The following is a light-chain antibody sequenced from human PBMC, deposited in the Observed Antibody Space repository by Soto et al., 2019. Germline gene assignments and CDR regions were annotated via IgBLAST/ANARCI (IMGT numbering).Light chain of an antibody. V-gene: IGLV2-14*03. CDR2: DVT. CDR3: SSSTSSSPS. Sequence: QSALTQPASVSGSPGQSITISCTGTSSDLRYYSYVSWYQQHPGKAPKLMIYDVTTRPSGVSNRFSGSKSGDTASLTISGLQAEDEADYYCSSSTSSSPSFGTGTKVPS. J-gene: IGLJ1*01. CDR1: SSDLRYYSY.